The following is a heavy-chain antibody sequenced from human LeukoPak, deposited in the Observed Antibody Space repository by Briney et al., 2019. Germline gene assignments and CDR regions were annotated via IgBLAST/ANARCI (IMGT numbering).Heavy chain of an antibody. CDR1: GGSISSYY. V-gene: IGHV4-4*09. CDR3: ARSNWGIDY. CDR2: IYTSGST. Sequence: SSETLSLTCTVSGGSISSYYWSWIRQPPGKGLEWIGYIYTSGSTNYNPSLKSRVTISVDTSKNQFSLKLSSVTAADTAVYYCARSNWGIDYWGQGTLVTVSS. J-gene: IGHJ4*02. D-gene: IGHD7-27*01.